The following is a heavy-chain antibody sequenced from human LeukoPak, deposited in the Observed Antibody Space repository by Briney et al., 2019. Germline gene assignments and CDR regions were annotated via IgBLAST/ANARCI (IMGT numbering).Heavy chain of an antibody. CDR3: AREIETTVTSLAMDV. CDR1: GGSIPNYY. Sequence: SETLSLTCTVSGGSIPNYYWNWIRQPPGKGLEWIGYIYHSGSTNYNPSLKSRVTISVDTSKNQFSLKLSSVTAADTAVYYCAREIETTVTSLAMDVWGKGTTVTVSS. CDR2: IYHSGST. V-gene: IGHV4-59*12. J-gene: IGHJ6*03. D-gene: IGHD4-11*01.